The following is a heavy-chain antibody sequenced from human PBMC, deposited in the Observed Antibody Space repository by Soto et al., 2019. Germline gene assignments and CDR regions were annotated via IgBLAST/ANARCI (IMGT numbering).Heavy chain of an antibody. D-gene: IGHD6-19*01. CDR2: ISWDGGDT. V-gene: IGHV3-43D*04. Sequence: EVQLVESGGVVVRPGGSLRLSCAASGFTFDDYAMYWVRQPPGKGLEWVSLISWDGGDTYYADSVKGRFTISRDNSKNSLYLQMKSLSDEDTALYYCAKDIRGSSGWYGMDAWGQGTTVTVAS. J-gene: IGHJ6*02. CDR3: AKDIRGSSGWYGMDA. CDR1: GFTFDDYA.